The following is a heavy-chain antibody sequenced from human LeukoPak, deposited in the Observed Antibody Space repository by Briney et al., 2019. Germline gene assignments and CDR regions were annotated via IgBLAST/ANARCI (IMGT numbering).Heavy chain of an antibody. J-gene: IGHJ6*02. D-gene: IGHD2-8*01. V-gene: IGHV4-39*07. Sequence: SETLSLTCTVSGDSTSSDRYYGGWVRQPPRKGLEWIGNIYYSGSTYYNPSLKSRVTMSVDTSKNQFSLKLSSVTAADTAVYYCARDHGLYYGMDVWGQGTTVTVSS. CDR3: ARDHGLYYGMDV. CDR1: GDSTSSDRYY. CDR2: IYYSGST.